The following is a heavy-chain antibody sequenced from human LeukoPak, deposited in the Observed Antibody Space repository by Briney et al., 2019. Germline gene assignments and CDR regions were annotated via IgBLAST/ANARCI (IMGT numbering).Heavy chain of an antibody. CDR2: ISKDGSMK. CDR1: GFSFSNYA. Sequence: GGSLRLSCAASGFSFSNYAMDRVRQAPGKGLEWVAVISKDGSMKYYSDSVKGRFTVSRDNSIHTLYLEMNSLKTEDTAVYYCAGESFDFWSQGTMVTVSS. J-gene: IGHJ3*01. CDR3: AGESFDF. V-gene: IGHV3-30*04.